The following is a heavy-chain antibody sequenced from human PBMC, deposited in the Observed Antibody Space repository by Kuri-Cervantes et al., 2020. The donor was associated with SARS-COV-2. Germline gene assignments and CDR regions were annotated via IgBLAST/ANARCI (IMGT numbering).Heavy chain of an antibody. J-gene: IGHJ6*03. CDR1: GFTFSSYG. Sequence: GESLKISCAASGFTFSSYGMHWVRQAPGKGLEWVAVISYDGSNKYYADSVKGRFTISRDNAKNSLYLQMNSLRAEDTAVYYCARGGWRAGPLVVPAANSDTNYYYYYYMDVWGKGTTVTVSS. CDR3: ARGGWRAGPLVVPAANSDTNYYYYYYMDV. D-gene: IGHD2-2*01. CDR2: ISYDGSNK. V-gene: IGHV3-30*03.